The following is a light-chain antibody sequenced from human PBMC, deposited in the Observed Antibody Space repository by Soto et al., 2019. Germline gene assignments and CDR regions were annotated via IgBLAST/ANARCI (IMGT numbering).Light chain of an antibody. CDR1: QSVGSS. V-gene: IGKV3-20*01. Sequence: EIVLTQSPGTLSLSPGERATLSCRASQSVGSSLSWYQQKPGQAPRLLFYGASNRATAIPDRFSGSGFGTDFTLTITRLEPEDFATYYCQQYDSYSYTFGQGTKLEIK. J-gene: IGKJ2*01. CDR3: QQYDSYSYT. CDR2: GAS.